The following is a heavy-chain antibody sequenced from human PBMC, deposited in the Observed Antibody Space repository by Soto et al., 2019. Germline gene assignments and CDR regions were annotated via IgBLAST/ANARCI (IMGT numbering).Heavy chain of an antibody. CDR2: IIPIFGTA. Sequence: QVQLVQSGAEVKKPGSSVKVSCKASGGTFSSYAISWVRQAPGQGLEWMGGIIPIFGTANYAQKFQGRVTITADESRSTAYMELSSLRSEDTAVYYCASPTIFGVVNEYYYYMDVWGKGTTFTVSS. V-gene: IGHV1-69*01. D-gene: IGHD3-3*01. CDR3: ASPTIFGVVNEYYYYMDV. J-gene: IGHJ6*03. CDR1: GGTFSSYA.